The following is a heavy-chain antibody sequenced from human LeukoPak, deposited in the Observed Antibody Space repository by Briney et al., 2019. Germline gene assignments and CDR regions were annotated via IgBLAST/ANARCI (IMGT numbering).Heavy chain of an antibody. Sequence: KPSETLSLTCSVAGASFSTSSYYWVWVRQPSGKGLEWIGRIYTSGSTNYNPSLKSRVTMSVDTSKNQFSLKLSSVTAADTAVYYCARDGIVVGSRWFDPWGQGTLVTVSS. V-gene: IGHV4-39*07. CDR3: ARDGIVVGSRWFDP. CDR2: IYTSGST. CDR1: GASFSTSSYY. D-gene: IGHD3-22*01. J-gene: IGHJ5*02.